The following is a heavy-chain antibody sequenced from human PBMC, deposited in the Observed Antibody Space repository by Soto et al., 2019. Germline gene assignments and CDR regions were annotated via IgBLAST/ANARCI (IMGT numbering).Heavy chain of an antibody. V-gene: IGHV3-30*03. CDR1: GFTFSSYG. Sequence: GGSLRLSCAASGFTFSSYGMHWVRQAPGKGLEWVAVISYDGSNKYYADSVKGRFTISRDNSKNTLYLQMNSLRAEDTAVYYCARDHPEYSSSSWGQGTLVTVSS. CDR2: ISYDGSNK. D-gene: IGHD6-6*01. J-gene: IGHJ4*02. CDR3: ARDHPEYSSSS.